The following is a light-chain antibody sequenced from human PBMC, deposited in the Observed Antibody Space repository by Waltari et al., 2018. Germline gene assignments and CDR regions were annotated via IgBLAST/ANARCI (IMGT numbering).Light chain of an antibody. J-gene: IGLJ3*02. Sequence: SSELTQDPAVSVALGQTVRITCQGDSLKNFDAGWFQQKPGQAPVLVVNGKSSRPSGIPDRFSGSSAGNTAYLIITGAQAEDEAVYYCDSRDNSGDHVLFGGGTKLTVL. CDR1: SLKNFD. CDR3: DSRDNSGDHVL. V-gene: IGLV3-19*01. CDR2: GKS.